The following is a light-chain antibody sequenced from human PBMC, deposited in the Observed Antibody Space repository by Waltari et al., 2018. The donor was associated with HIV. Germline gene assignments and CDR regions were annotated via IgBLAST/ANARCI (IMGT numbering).Light chain of an antibody. CDR2: ATS. Sequence: DNQMTQSPSSLSAYVGDSVTITCRASQSIDNYLSWYQQKPAQTPKLLTYATSNLQRGVSSRFSGSGSGTDFTLTISALRPEDFATYYCQQSYSTPLTFGGGTKVVI. CDR3: QQSYSTPLT. J-gene: IGKJ4*01. V-gene: IGKV1-39*01. CDR1: QSIDNY.